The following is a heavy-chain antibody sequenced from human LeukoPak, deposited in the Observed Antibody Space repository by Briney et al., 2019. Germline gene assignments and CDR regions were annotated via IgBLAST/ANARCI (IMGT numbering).Heavy chain of an antibody. Sequence: SETLSLTCAVYGGSFSGYYWSWIRQPPGKGLEWIGEINHSGSTNYNPSLKSRVTISVDTSKNQFSPKLSSVTAADTAVYYCARGVLLWFGELFYYYYYYMDVWGKGTTVTVSS. D-gene: IGHD3-10*01. V-gene: IGHV4-34*01. J-gene: IGHJ6*03. CDR3: ARGVLLWFGELFYYYYYYMDV. CDR2: INHSGST. CDR1: GGSFSGYY.